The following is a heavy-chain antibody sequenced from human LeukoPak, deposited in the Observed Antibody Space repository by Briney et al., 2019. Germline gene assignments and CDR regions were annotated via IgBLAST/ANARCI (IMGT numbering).Heavy chain of an antibody. CDR1: GYTFTNYG. Sequence: ASVKVSCKASGYTFTNYGFSWVRQAPGQGLEWMGWISAYNGDTSYAQKLQGRVTMTTDTSTSTAYMELRSLRSDDTAVYYCARVGEYCTGTSCLDYWGQGTLVTVSS. CDR2: ISAYNGDT. J-gene: IGHJ4*02. D-gene: IGHD2-2*01. V-gene: IGHV1-18*01. CDR3: ARVGEYCTGTSCLDY.